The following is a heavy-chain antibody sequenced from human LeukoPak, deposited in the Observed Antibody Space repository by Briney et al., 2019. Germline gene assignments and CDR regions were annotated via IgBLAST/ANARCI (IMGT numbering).Heavy chain of an antibody. D-gene: IGHD2-2*01. CDR3: ARLRYQLRSGWFDP. Sequence: GESLKISCRGSGYTFTTYWIAWVRQMPGKGLEWMGIIYPGDSDTRYSPSFQGQVTISADKSISTAYLQWSSLKASDTAMYYCARLRYQLRSGWFDPWGQGTLVTVSS. CDR1: GYTFTTYW. CDR2: IYPGDSDT. J-gene: IGHJ5*02. V-gene: IGHV5-51*01.